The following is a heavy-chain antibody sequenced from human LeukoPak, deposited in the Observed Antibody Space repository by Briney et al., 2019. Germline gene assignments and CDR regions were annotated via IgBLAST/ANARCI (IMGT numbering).Heavy chain of an antibody. V-gene: IGHV4-59*01. CDR1: GGSISSYY. CDR2: IYYSGST. Sequence: SETLSLTCSVSGGSISSYYWSWIRQPPGKGLEWIGYIYYSGSTNYNPSLKSRVTISVDTSKNQFSLKLSSVTAADTAVYYCARPRSPSYYYYYMDVWGKGTTVTVSS. CDR3: ARPRSPSYYYYYMDV. J-gene: IGHJ6*03.